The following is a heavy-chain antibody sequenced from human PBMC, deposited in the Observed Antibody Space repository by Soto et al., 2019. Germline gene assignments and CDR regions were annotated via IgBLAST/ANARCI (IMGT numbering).Heavy chain of an antibody. D-gene: IGHD3-3*01. CDR2: ISAYNGNT. CDR3: ARDPGFLEWSNHPDD. J-gene: IGHJ4*02. CDR1: GYTFTSYG. V-gene: IGHV1-18*01. Sequence: ASVKVSCKASGYTFTSYGISWVRQAPGQGLEWMGWISAYNGNTNYAQKLQGRVTMTTDTSTSTAYMELRSLRSDDTAVYYCARDPGFLEWSNHPDDWGQGTLVTVSS.